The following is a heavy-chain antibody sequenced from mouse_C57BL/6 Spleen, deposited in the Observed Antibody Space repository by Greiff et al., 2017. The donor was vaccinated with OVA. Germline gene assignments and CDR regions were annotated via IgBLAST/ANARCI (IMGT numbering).Heavy chain of an antibody. CDR1: GYTFTDYN. CDR2: INPNNGGT. J-gene: IGHJ4*01. V-gene: IGHV1-18*01. D-gene: IGHD1-2*01. CDR3: ARSITTAPYAMDY. Sequence: VQLKESGPELVKPGASVKIPCKASGYTFTDYNMDWVKQSHGKSLEWIGDINPNNGGTIYNQKFKGKATLTADKSSSTAYMELRSLTSEDSAVYFCARSITTAPYAMDYWGQGTSVTVSS.